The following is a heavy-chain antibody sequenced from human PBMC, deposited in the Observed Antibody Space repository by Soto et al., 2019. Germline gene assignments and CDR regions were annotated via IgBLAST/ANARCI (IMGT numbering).Heavy chain of an antibody. CDR2: ISTNNGNT. CDR1: SYTFTSCG. CDR3: ARHTSSWPFDY. J-gene: IGHJ4*02. V-gene: IGHV1-18*01. D-gene: IGHD6-13*01. Sequence: QVQLVQCGAEVKKPGASVKVSCKASSYTFTSCGINWVRQARGQGPEWMGWISTNNGNTNYAQKIRGRVTMTTDTSTSTAYMELRSQRSDYTAVYYCARHTSSWPFDYWGQGTRVTVSS.